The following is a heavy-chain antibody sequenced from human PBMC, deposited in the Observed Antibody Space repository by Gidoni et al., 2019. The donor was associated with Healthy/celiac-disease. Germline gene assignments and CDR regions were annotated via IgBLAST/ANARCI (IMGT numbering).Heavy chain of an antibody. CDR2: ISSSSSYT. Sequence: QVQLVESGGGLVKPGGCLRLSCAASGFTFSDYYMSWIRKAPGKGLEWVSYISSSSSYTNYADSVKGRFTISRDNAKNSLYLQMNSLRAEDTAVYYCAREGDIVATIGTFDYWGQGTLVTVSS. V-gene: IGHV3-11*06. J-gene: IGHJ4*02. CDR1: GFTFSDYY. CDR3: AREGDIVATIGTFDY. D-gene: IGHD5-12*01.